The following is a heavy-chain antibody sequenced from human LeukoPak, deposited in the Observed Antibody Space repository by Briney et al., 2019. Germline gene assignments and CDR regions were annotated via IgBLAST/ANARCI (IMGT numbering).Heavy chain of an antibody. CDR2: IRRDESSK. Sequence: PGGSLRLSCAASGFTFSNYWMTWVRQAPGKGLEWVANIRRDESSKYYVDSVEGRFTISRDNTKNSLYLLMNSLRAEDTAVYYCARDSNPNGSGYYFDAFDLWGQGTMVTVSS. CDR3: ARDSNPNGSGYYFDAFDL. D-gene: IGHD3-22*01. CDR1: GFTFSNYW. V-gene: IGHV3-7*01. J-gene: IGHJ3*01.